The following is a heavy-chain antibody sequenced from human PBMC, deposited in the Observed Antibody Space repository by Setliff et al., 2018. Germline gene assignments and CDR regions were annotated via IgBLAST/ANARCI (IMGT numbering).Heavy chain of an antibody. Sequence: ASVKVSCKASGYTFTSYYMHWVRQAPGQGLEWMGIINPSGGSTKYSQKFQGRVTITRDTSASTAYMELSSLRSEDTAVYYCARGPDYGGNPYYFDYWGQGTLVTVSS. CDR2: INPSGGST. CDR3: ARGPDYGGNPYYFDY. CDR1: GYTFTSYY. D-gene: IGHD4-17*01. V-gene: IGHV1-46*01. J-gene: IGHJ4*02.